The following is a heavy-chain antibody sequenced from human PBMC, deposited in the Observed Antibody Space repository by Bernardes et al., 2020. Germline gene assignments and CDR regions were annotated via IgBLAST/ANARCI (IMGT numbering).Heavy chain of an antibody. CDR2: INPSGGST. CDR1: GYTFTSYY. CDR3: ARDRAAITMIVVVITSAFDI. J-gene: IGHJ3*02. V-gene: IGHV1-46*01. D-gene: IGHD3-22*01. Sequence: ASVKVSCKASGYTFTSYYMHWVRQAPGQGLEWMGIINPSGGSTSYAQKFQGRVTMTRDTSTSTVYMELSSLRSEDTAVYYCARDRAAITMIVVVITSAFDIWGQGTMVTVSS.